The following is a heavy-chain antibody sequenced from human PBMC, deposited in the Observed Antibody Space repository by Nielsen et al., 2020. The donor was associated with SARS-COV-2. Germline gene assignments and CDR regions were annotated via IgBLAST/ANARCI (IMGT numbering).Heavy chain of an antibody. D-gene: IGHD5-24*01. Sequence: SETLSLTCGVSGRSLTGYQWTWLRQPPGKGLEWLGEINQSGRTKTNPSLRSRLTMSVDTSRNQFSLRLTSVTAADTAVYYCVRIDMATISVDYWGQGTLVTVSS. CDR2: INQSGRT. CDR3: VRIDMATISVDY. V-gene: IGHV4-34*10. CDR1: GRSLTGYQ. J-gene: IGHJ4*02.